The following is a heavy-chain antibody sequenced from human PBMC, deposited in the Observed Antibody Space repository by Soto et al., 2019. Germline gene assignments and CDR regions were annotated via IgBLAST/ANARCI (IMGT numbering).Heavy chain of an antibody. D-gene: IGHD3-3*01. CDR2: ITGSGSTT. CDR1: EFTFSSNA. Sequence: PGGSLRLSCAASEFTFSSNAMHWVRQAPGKGLEWVSGITGSGSTTFYADSVKGRFTISRDNSKNTLYLQMNSLRAEDTAVYYCAKDYLYYDFWSGSFDYWGQGTRVTVSS. J-gene: IGHJ4*02. CDR3: AKDYLYYDFWSGSFDY. V-gene: IGHV3-23*01.